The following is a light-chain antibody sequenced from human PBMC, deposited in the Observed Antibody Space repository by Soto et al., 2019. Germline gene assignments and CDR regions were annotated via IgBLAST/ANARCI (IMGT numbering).Light chain of an antibody. CDR2: EVS. CDR3: SSFTSAYTFV. J-gene: IGLJ1*01. Sequence: QYVLTHPASVSWSPGHSIAISCTGTSSDVGGYNYVSWYQQHPGKAPKLLLSEVSNRPSGVSDRFSGSKSGNTASLTISGLQTQEEADYYCSSFTSAYTFVFGTGTKVTVL. V-gene: IGLV2-14*01. CDR1: SSDVGGYNY.